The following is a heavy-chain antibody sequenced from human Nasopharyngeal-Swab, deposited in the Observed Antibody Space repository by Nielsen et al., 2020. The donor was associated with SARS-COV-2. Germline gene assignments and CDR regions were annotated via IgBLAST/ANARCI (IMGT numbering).Heavy chain of an antibody. CDR2: IDGSGST. Sequence: SETLSLTCTVSGGSINSNDYYWTWIRQPAGRGLEWIGRIDGSGSTNYKPSLKSRVTISVDTSKNQFSLKLSSVTAADTAVYYCARAQDGDPYYYYYGMDVWGQGTTVTVSS. J-gene: IGHJ6*02. V-gene: IGHV4-61*10. CDR3: ARAQDGDPYYYYYGMDV. D-gene: IGHD4-17*01. CDR1: GGSINSNDYY.